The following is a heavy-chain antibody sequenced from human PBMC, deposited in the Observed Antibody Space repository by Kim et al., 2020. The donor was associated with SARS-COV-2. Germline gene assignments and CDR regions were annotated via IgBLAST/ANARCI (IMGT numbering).Heavy chain of an antibody. Sequence: SETLSLTCTVSGGSISSGSYYWSWIRQPAGKGLEWIGRIYTSVSTNYNPSLKSRVTISVDTSKNQFSLKLSSVTAADTAVYYCARSRRDGYKPYFDYWGQGTLVTVSS. CDR2: IYTSVST. D-gene: IGHD5-12*01. CDR1: GGSISSGSYY. V-gene: IGHV4-61*02. CDR3: ARSRRDGYKPYFDY. J-gene: IGHJ4*02.